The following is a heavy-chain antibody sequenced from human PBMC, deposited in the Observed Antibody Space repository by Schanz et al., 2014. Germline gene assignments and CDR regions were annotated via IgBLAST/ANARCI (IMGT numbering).Heavy chain of an antibody. J-gene: IGHJ1*01. Sequence: QVRLQQWGAGLLKPSRTLSLTCAVYGGSFIGYDWSWIRQFPGQDLEWIGDINHYGRTNYNPSLMGRVSISIDASQNQFSLKMTSVPAADTAIYYCAIPRGSYAPNWSEARYFQHWGQGSLVTVSS. D-gene: IGHD1-1*01. CDR1: GGSFIGYD. V-gene: IGHV4-34*01. CDR2: INHYGRT. CDR3: AIPRGSYAPNWSEARYFQH.